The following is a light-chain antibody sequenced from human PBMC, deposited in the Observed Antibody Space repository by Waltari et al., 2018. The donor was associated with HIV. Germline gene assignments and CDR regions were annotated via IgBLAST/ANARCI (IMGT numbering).Light chain of an antibody. V-gene: IGLV2-14*01. CDR3: SSYTTTTTQI. CDR2: EVS. CDR1: NNDIGAYNY. Sequence: QSALTQPASVSGSPGQSITISCIGSNNDIGAYNYVSWYQQYPGKAPKVIMYEVSNRPSGVSSRFSGTKSGSTASLTISGLQAEDEADYHCSSYTTTTTQIFGGGTKVTVL. J-gene: IGLJ2*01.